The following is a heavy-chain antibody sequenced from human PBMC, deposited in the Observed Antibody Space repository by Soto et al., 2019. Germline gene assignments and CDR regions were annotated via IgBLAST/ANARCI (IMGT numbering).Heavy chain of an antibody. Sequence: GGSLRLSCAASGFTFSSYAMSWVRQAPGKGLEWVSAISGSGGSTYYADSVKGRFTISRDNAKNSLYLQMNSLRAEDTAVYYCARDLLYYYGSGSYYPPPHNWFDPWGQGTLVTVSS. D-gene: IGHD3-10*01. V-gene: IGHV3-23*01. CDR2: ISGSGGST. CDR1: GFTFSSYA. J-gene: IGHJ5*02. CDR3: ARDLLYYYGSGSYYPPPHNWFDP.